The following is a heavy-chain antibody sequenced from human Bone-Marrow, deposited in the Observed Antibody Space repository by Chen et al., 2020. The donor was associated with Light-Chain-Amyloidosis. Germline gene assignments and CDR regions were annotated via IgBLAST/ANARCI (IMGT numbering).Heavy chain of an antibody. CDR3: ARTSSGSYSVEY. D-gene: IGHD1-26*01. CDR1: GFTFSSDG. Sequence: QVQLVESGGGVVQRGRSLRLSGAASGFTFSSDGMHWVRQAPGKGLEWVAVVSYDRTNKYNSASVKGRFTISRDNSRNTLFLQMNSLRAEDTAVYYCARTSSGSYSVEYWGQGTLVTVSS. CDR2: VSYDRTNK. V-gene: IGHV3-30*03. J-gene: IGHJ4*02.